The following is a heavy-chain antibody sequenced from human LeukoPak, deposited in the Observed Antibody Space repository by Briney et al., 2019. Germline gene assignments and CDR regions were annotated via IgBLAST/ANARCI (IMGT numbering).Heavy chain of an antibody. Sequence: AETLSLTCTVSGGSISSYSWSWIRQPPGKRLQWIGYIYYSGNTNYNPSLKSRVTISVDTSKNQFSLKLSSVTAADTAVYCCARDEYYYDSSGYYGSYYYYMDVWGKGTTVTVSS. CDR2: IYYSGNT. V-gene: IGHV4-59*12. CDR3: ARDEYYYDSSGYYGSYYYYMDV. J-gene: IGHJ6*03. CDR1: GGSISSYS. D-gene: IGHD3-22*01.